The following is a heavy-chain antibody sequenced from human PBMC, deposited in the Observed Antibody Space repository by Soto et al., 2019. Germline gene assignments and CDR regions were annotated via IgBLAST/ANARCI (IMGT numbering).Heavy chain of an antibody. CDR2: IYATGTT. J-gene: IGHJ5*02. V-gene: IGHV4-4*07. Sequence: SETLSLTCTVSGASISGFYWSWIRKSAGKGLEWIGRIYATGTTDYNPSLKSRVMMSVDTSKKQFSLKLRSVTAADTAVYYCVRDGAKTLRDWFDPWGQGMSVTVSS. CDR1: GASISGFY. CDR3: VRDGAKTLRDWFDP. D-gene: IGHD1-26*01.